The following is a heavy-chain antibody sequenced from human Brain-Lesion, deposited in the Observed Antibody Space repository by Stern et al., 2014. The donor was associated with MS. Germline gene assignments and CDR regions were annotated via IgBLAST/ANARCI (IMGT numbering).Heavy chain of an antibody. CDR1: GGSISSSNW. V-gene: IGHV4-4*02. D-gene: IGHD6-13*01. CDR2: SDHSGST. J-gene: IGHJ4*02. CDR3: ARFPASRPHVFDS. Sequence: ESGPGLVKPSGTLSLTCVVSGGSISSSNWWSWVRQSPGKGLEWIGESDHSGSTIYNPSLKSRVTVSVDKSKNRFSLNLRSVPAADTAVYFCARFPASRPHVFDSWGQGTLVTVSS.